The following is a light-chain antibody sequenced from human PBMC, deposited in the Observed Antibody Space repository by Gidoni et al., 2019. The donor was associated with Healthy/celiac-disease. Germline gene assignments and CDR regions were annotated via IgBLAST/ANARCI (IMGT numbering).Light chain of an antibody. J-gene: IGKJ4*01. CDR2: GAS. CDR3: QQYNNWPPLT. CDR1: QSVSSN. Sequence: IVMTHSPATLSVSPGARATLPCRASQSVSSNLAWYQQKPGQAPRLIIYGASTRPTGIPARLSCSGSGTEFTLTISSLKSEDFAVYYCQQYNNWPPLTFGGGTKVEIK. V-gene: IGKV3-15*01.